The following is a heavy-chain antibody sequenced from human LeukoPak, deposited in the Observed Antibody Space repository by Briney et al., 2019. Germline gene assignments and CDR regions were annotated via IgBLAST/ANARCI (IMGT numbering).Heavy chain of an antibody. D-gene: IGHD5-18*01. CDR3: AKVGLGNTAIHI. CDR2: INPNSGGT. V-gene: IGHV1-2*06. Sequence: ASVKVSCKASGYTFTGYYMHWVRQAPGQGLEWMGRINPNSGGTNYAQKFQGRVTMTRDTSISTAYMELSSLTSEDTAIYYCAKVGLGNTAIHIWGQGTMVTVSS. CDR1: GYTFTGYY. J-gene: IGHJ3*02.